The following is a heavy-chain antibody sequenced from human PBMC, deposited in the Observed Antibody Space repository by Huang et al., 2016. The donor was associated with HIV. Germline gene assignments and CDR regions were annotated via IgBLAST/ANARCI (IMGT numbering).Heavy chain of an antibody. V-gene: IGHV3-21*01. J-gene: IGHJ5*02. Sequence: DVQLVESGGGLVKPGGSLRISCAASGFSFDSFAMHWVRQAPGKVLGWCASITASVSFQDVAVSLTGRFTVSRDNAKNSLYLQMNSLRPEDTAVYYCVRENYGSGSTLHWFDPWGQGTLVTVSS. D-gene: IGHD3-10*01. CDR2: ITASVSFQ. CDR1: GFSFDSFA. CDR3: VRENYGSGSTLHWFDP.